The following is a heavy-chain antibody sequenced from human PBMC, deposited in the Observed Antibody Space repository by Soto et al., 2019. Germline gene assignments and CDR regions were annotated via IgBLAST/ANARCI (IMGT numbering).Heavy chain of an antibody. CDR2: IIPIFGTA. J-gene: IGHJ6*02. V-gene: IGHV1-69*06. Sequence: SVKVSCKASGGTFSSYAISWVRQAPGQGLEWMGGIIPIFGTANYAQKFQGRVTITADKSTSTAYMELSSLRSEDTAVYYCARDLHTSGWYTQYYYYGMDVWGQGTTVTVSS. CDR1: GGTFSSYA. CDR3: ARDLHTSGWYTQYYYYGMDV. D-gene: IGHD6-19*01.